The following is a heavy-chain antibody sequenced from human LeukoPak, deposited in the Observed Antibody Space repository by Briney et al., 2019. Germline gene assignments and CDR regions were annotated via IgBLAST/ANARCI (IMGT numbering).Heavy chain of an antibody. J-gene: IGHJ4*02. CDR1: GFTFSSHS. D-gene: IGHD2-8*01. CDR2: ISSSSSYI. CDR3: ASGRCTNGVCYKGYY. Sequence: GGSLRLSCAASGFTFSSHSMNWVRQAPGKGLEWVSSISSSSSYIYYADSVKGRFTISRDNAKNSLYLQMNSLRAEDTAVYYCASGRCTNGVCYKGYYWGQGTLVTVSS. V-gene: IGHV3-21*01.